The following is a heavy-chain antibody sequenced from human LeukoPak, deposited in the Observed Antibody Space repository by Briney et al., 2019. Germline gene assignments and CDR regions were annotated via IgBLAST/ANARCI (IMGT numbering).Heavy chain of an antibody. Sequence: GESLKISCKGSGYSFASYWIAWVRQMPGKGLEWMGIIYPSDSYTKYSPSFQGLVSLSADKSISTAYLQWSSLVASDTAMYYCARLNYYGSGSYSHDYWGQGTLVTVSS. CDR3: ARLNYYGSGSYSHDY. CDR1: GYSFASYW. CDR2: IYPSDSYT. J-gene: IGHJ4*02. D-gene: IGHD3-10*01. V-gene: IGHV5-51*01.